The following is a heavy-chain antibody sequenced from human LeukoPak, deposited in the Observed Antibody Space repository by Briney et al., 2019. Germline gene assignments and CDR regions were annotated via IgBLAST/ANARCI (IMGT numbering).Heavy chain of an antibody. J-gene: IGHJ4*02. CDR1: GFTFDDYA. Sequence: GRSLRLSCAASGFTFDDYAMYWVRPAPGKGLEWVSGISWNSGSIHYADSVKGRFTISRDNAKNSLYLEMNSLRAEDMALYYCAKDGDVRYCSGGSCHLGGGYFDYWGQGTLVTVSS. V-gene: IGHV3-9*03. CDR2: ISWNSGSI. D-gene: IGHD2-15*01. CDR3: AKDGDVRYCSGGSCHLGGGYFDY.